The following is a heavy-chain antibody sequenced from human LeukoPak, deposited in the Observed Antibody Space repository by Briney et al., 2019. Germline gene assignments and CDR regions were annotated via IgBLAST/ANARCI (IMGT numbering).Heavy chain of an antibody. Sequence: PSETLSLTCTVSGGSISSYYWSWIRQPPGKGLEWIGYIYYTGSTNYNPSLQSRVTISVDTSKNQFSLKLSSVTAADTAVYYCAVYCSGGSCYDWFDPWGQGTLVTVSS. J-gene: IGHJ5*02. V-gene: IGHV4-59*12. CDR1: GGSISSYY. CDR3: AVYCSGGSCYDWFDP. D-gene: IGHD2-15*01. CDR2: IYYTGST.